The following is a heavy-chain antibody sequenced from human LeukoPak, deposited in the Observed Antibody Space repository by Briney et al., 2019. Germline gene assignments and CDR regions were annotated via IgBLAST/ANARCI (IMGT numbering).Heavy chain of an antibody. D-gene: IGHD2-2*01. CDR2: IYYSGST. CDR1: GGSISSYY. CDR3: ARLKCISTTCPSRYVMDV. Sequence: SETLSLTCSVSGGSISSYYWSWVRQPPGKGLEYIGYIYYSGSTNYNPSLRSRVTISVDTSKDQFSLNLTSVTAADTAVYYCARLKCISTTCPSRYVMDVWGQGTTVTVSS. V-gene: IGHV4-59*01. J-gene: IGHJ6*02.